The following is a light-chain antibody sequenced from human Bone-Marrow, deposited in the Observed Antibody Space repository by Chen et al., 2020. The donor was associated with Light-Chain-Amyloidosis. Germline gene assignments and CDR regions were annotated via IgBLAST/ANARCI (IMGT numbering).Light chain of an antibody. CDR3: QQSYSMSSIT. CDR2: AAS. CDR1: QRISNY. J-gene: IGKJ5*01. Sequence: DIQMTQSPSSLSASVGDRVTINCRASQRISNYLNWYQQKPGKAPKLLIHAASTLQSGVPLRFSGSGSGTDFILTISSVQPEDFAIYYCQQSYSMSSITFGQGTRLEIK. V-gene: IGKV1-39*01.